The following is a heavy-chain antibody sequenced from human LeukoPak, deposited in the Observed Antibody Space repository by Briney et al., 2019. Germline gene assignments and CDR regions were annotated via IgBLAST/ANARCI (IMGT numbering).Heavy chain of an antibody. J-gene: IGHJ3*02. D-gene: IGHD6-6*01. CDR1: GYTFSSHA. V-gene: IGHV7-4-1*02. Sequence: GASVKVSCKAFGYTFSSHAMSWVRQAPGQGLELMGWINTNTGIPTYAQGFAGRFVFSLDTSVTTAYLQITSLKAEDTAVYYCARDLVSAGFDIWGQGTMVTVSS. CDR2: INTNTGIP. CDR3: ARDLVSAGFDI.